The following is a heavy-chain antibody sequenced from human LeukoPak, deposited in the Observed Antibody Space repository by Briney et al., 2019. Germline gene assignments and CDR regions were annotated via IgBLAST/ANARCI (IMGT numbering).Heavy chain of an antibody. D-gene: IGHD2-21*02. CDR2: IGNSGYI. J-gene: IGHJ4*02. CDR1: GITLSSYT. CDR3: VSTATFDH. V-gene: IGHV3-21*01. Sequence: GGSLRLSCAGSGITLSSYTINWVRQAPGKGLEWVSSIGNSGYIHYADSVKGRFTISRDNAKNSLDLQMNSLRPEDTAVYYCVSTATFDHWGRGTLVTVPS.